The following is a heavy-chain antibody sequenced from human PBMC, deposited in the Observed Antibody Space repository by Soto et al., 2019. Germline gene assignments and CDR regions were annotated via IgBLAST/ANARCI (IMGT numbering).Heavy chain of an antibody. J-gene: IGHJ4*02. V-gene: IGHV4-59*01. CDR3: ARDLAAVPRAFDY. Sequence: QVQLQESGPGLLKPSETLSLTCTVSGGSISSYFYIWVRQPPGKGLEWIGSVYYTGTTDYNPSLKSRVTIAVDTSKTQSSLNLRSVPAADTAVYYCARDLAAVPRAFDYWGRGTLVTVSS. CDR2: VYYTGTT. D-gene: IGHD6-13*01. CDR1: GGSISSYF.